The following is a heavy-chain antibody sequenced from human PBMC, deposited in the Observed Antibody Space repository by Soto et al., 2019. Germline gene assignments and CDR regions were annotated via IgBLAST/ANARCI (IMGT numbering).Heavy chain of an antibody. CDR1: GFNVSYNY. Sequence: VQLVGTGGGLVQPGGSLRLSCAASGFNVSYNYISWVRQPPGQGLEWVSVIFYGGTTYYAESVKGRFTISRDNSKNMVYLQMNSLRVEDTAVYYCGSIAVAEGFDPWGQGTLVTVSS. D-gene: IGHD6-19*01. CDR3: GSIAVAEGFDP. CDR2: IFYGGTT. V-gene: IGHV3-53*02. J-gene: IGHJ5*02.